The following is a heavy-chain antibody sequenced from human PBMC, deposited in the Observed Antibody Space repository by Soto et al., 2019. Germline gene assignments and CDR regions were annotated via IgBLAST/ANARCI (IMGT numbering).Heavy chain of an antibody. Sequence: SETLSLTCAVYCGSFSGYYWSWIRQPPGKGLEWIGEINHSGSTNYNPSLKSRVTISVDTSKNQFSLKLSSVTAADTAVYYCARGSIRAVAGRGSIDYWGQGTLVTVSS. D-gene: IGHD6-19*01. CDR2: INHSGST. J-gene: IGHJ4*02. CDR1: CGSFSGYY. V-gene: IGHV4-34*01. CDR3: ARGSIRAVAGRGSIDY.